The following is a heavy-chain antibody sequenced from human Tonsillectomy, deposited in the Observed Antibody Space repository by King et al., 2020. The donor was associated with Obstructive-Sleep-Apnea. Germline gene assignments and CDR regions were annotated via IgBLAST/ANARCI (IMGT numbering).Heavy chain of an antibody. CDR2: ISAYNNNT. D-gene: IGHD2-2*01. J-gene: IGHJ4*02. CDR1: GYTFTNYG. V-gene: IGHV1-18*01. CDR3: AGVYCSSTSCYAGDLDY. Sequence: QLVQSGAEVKKPGASVKVSCKASGYTFTNYGINWVRQAPGQGLVWMGWISAYNNNTNYAQKLQGRVTMTTDTSTSTVNMQLRSLRFYDTAVDYCAGVYCSSTSCYAGDLDYWGQGTLVTVSS.